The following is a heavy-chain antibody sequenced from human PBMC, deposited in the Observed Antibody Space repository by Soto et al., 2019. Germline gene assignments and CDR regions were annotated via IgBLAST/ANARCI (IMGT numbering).Heavy chain of an antibody. V-gene: IGHV3-9*01. J-gene: IGHJ5*02. Sequence: PGGSLRLSCAASGFTFDDYAMHWVRQAPGKGLEWVSGISWNSGSIGYADSVKGRFTISRDNAKNSLYLQMNSLRAEDTALYYCAKGQVEFLEEVIDPWGQGTLVTVSS. CDR1: GFTFDDYA. CDR3: AKGQVEFLEEVIDP. D-gene: IGHD3-3*01. CDR2: ISWNSGSI.